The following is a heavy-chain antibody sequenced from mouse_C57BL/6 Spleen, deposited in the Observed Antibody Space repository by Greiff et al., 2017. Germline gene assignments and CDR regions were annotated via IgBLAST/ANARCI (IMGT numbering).Heavy chain of an antibody. Sequence: EVKLVESGGDLVKPGGSLKLSCEASGFTFSSYGMSWVRQTPDKRLEWVATISSGGSYTYSPDRVKGRFTISRDTAKNTLYLQMSSRKSEDTAVYYCARQTYEYDPFAYWGQGTLVTVSA. J-gene: IGHJ3*01. V-gene: IGHV5-6*01. CDR2: ISSGGSYT. CDR1: GFTFSSYG. D-gene: IGHD2-4*01. CDR3: ARQTYEYDPFAY.